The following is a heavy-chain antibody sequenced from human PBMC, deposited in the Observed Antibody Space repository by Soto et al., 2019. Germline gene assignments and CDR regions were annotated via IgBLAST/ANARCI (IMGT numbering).Heavy chain of an antibody. D-gene: IGHD5-18*01. CDR1: GFTFSTYW. J-gene: IGHJ4*02. V-gene: IGHV3-7*05. Sequence: EVQLVESGGGLVQPGGSLRLSCAASGFTFSTYWMTWVRQAPGKGLEWVAHVKQDGSEKYNVDSVKGQFTISRDNAKNSLYLQRNSLRSEDTAVYYCARGGGHTYGRLPGVYWGQGILVTVSS. CDR2: VKQDGSEK. CDR3: ARGGGHTYGRLPGVY.